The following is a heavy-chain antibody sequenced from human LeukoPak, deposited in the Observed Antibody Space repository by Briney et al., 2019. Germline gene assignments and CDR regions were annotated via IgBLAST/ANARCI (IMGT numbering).Heavy chain of an antibody. CDR1: GYTFTGYY. V-gene: IGHV1-2*02. D-gene: IGHD5-18*01. J-gene: IGHJ4*02. Sequence: ASVKVSCKASGYTFTGYYMHWVRQAPGQGLEWMGWINPNSGGTNYAQKFQGRVTMTRDTSISTAYMELSRLRSDDTAVYYCARSQQRGYGYGRLDYWGQGTLVTVSS. CDR3: ARSQQRGYGYGRLDY. CDR2: INPNSGGT.